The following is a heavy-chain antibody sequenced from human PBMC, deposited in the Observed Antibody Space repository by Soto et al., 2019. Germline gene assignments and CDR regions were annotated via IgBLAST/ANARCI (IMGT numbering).Heavy chain of an antibody. Sequence: ASVKVSCKASGGTFSSYTMSWVRQAPGQGLEWMGRIIPILGIANYAQKFQGRVTITADKSTSTAYMELSSLRSEDTAVYYCASGYCSSTSCSYQRASEYYYYMDVWGKGTTVTVSS. V-gene: IGHV1-69*02. D-gene: IGHD2-2*03. J-gene: IGHJ6*03. CDR1: GGTFSSYT. CDR3: ASGYCSSTSCSYQRASEYYYYMDV. CDR2: IIPILGIA.